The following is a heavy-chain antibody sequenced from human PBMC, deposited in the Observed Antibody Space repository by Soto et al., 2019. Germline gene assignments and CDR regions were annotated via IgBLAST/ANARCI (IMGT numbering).Heavy chain of an antibody. D-gene: IGHD6-13*01. Sequence: GGSLMLSCAASGFTVSSYSMNWVRQAPGKGLEWVSSISSSSSYIYYADSVKGRFTISRDNAKNSLYLQMNSLKASDSAMYYCATWRGSSWFDYWGQGTQVTVSS. CDR1: GFTVSSYS. CDR3: ATWRGSSWFDY. J-gene: IGHJ4*02. V-gene: IGHV3-21*04. CDR2: ISSSSSYI.